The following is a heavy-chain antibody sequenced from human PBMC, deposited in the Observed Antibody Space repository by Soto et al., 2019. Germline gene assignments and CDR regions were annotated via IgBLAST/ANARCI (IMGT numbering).Heavy chain of an antibody. J-gene: IGHJ6*02. V-gene: IGHV6-1*01. CDR2: TYYRSKWYN. CDR3: ARERGIAAEYYYYYYGMDV. Sequence: SETLSLTCAISGDSVSSNSAAWNWIRQSPSRGLEWLGRTYYRSKWYNDYAVSVKSRITINPDTSKNQFSLQLNSVTPEDTAVYYCARERGIAAEYYYYYYGMDVWGQGTTVTVSS. D-gene: IGHD6-13*01. CDR1: GDSVSSNSAA.